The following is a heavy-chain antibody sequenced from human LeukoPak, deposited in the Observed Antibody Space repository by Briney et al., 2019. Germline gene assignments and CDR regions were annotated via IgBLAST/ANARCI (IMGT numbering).Heavy chain of an antibody. CDR3: ARDTDTTLPIS. J-gene: IGHJ5*02. D-gene: IGHD1-1*01. CDR1: GDSISSGGYY. Sequence: SETLSLTCTVSGDSISSGGYYWSWVRQPPGKGLEWIGYIYHDGSTYYNPSLNSRVIISLDRSKIQFSLKLSSVTAADTAVYYCARDTDTTLPISWGQGTLVTVSS. V-gene: IGHV4-30-2*01. CDR2: IYHDGST.